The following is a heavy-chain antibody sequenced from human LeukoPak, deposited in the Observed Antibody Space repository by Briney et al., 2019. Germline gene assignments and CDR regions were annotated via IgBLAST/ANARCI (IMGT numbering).Heavy chain of an antibody. CDR1: GFTFSDYA. D-gene: IGHD2-15*01. Sequence: GGSLRPSCAASGFTFSDYAIHWVRQAPGKGLEWVAIISYDGGNKYYTDSVRGRFTISRDNSKNTLYLQMNSLRAEDTAVYYCAKAGGYCSAGTCYSNFWGQGTLVTVSS. V-gene: IGHV3-30*18. J-gene: IGHJ4*02. CDR2: ISYDGGNK. CDR3: AKAGGYCSAGTCYSNF.